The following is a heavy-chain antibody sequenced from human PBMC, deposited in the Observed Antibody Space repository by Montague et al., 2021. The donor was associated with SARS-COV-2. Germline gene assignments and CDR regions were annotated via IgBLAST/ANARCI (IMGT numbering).Heavy chain of an antibody. CDR1: GGSFSGYF. CDR3: AATAYSALRKYDF. D-gene: IGHD1-26*01. CDR2: INYSGTT. Sequence: SETLSLTCTVSGGSFSGYFWRWIRQSPGKGLEWIGYINYSGTTKYNPALKSRVAISLETSKNQFSLKLNSVTVADTAAYYCAATAYSALRKYDFWGQGTWVTVSS. V-gene: IGHV4-59*08. J-gene: IGHJ4*02.